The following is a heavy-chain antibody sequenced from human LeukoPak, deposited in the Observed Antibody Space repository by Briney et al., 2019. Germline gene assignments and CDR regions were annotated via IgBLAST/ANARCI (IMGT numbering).Heavy chain of an antibody. CDR3: ASLTTGSVMGVN. Sequence: PGGSLRLSCAASGFTFSSYEMNWVRQAPGKGLEWVSYISSSGSTIYYADSVKGRFTISRDNAKNSLYLQMNSLRAEDTAVYYCASLTTGSVMGVNWGQGTLVTVSS. CDR1: GFTFSSYE. J-gene: IGHJ4*02. V-gene: IGHV3-48*03. CDR2: ISSSGSTI. D-gene: IGHD4-17*01.